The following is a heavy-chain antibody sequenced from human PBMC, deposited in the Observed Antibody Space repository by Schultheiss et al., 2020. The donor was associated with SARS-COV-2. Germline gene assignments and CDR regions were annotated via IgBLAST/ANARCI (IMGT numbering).Heavy chain of an antibody. V-gene: IGHV4-59*01. Sequence: SETLSLTCSVSVDSMSNDYWSWIRQPPGKGLEWIGNIYYTGSTNYNPSLKSRVTISVDTSKKQFSLTLTSVTAADTAVYYCARGGGSGWYWGQGTLVTVSS. CDR1: VDSMSNDY. D-gene: IGHD6-19*01. J-gene: IGHJ4*02. CDR3: ARGGGSGWY. CDR2: IYYTGST.